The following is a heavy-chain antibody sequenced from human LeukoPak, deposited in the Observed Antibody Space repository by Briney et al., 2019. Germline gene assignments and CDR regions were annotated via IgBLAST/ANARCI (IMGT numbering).Heavy chain of an antibody. D-gene: IGHD2-15*01. CDR3: ARRISGATATRHFDY. Sequence: ASVKVSCKASGYTFKNYGITRVRQAPGQGLEWMGWISAYDGNTYYAQKVQGRVTMTTDTSTTTAYMELRSLRSDDTAIYYCARRISGATATRHFDYWGQGTLVTVSS. J-gene: IGHJ4*02. CDR1: GYTFKNYG. V-gene: IGHV1-18*01. CDR2: ISAYDGNT.